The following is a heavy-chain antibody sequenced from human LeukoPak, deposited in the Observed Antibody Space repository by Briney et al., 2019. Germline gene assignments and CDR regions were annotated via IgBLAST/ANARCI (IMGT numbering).Heavy chain of an antibody. V-gene: IGHV3-23*01. D-gene: IGHD2-2*01. CDR1: GFSFSSYA. CDR2: ISGSGGNT. J-gene: IGHJ4*02. CDR3: AKSRPPGYDY. Sequence: PGGSLRLSCAASGFSFSSYAMSWVRPAPGKGLEWVSFISGSGGNTYYVDSVKGRFTISRDNSKNTLYLQMNSLRAEDTAIYYCAKSRPPGYDYWGQGTLVTVSS.